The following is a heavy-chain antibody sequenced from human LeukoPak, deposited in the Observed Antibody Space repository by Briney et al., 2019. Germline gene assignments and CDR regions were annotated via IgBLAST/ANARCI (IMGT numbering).Heavy chain of an antibody. J-gene: IGHJ4*02. CDR1: GYTFTSYD. V-gene: IGHV1-8*01. CDR2: MNPNSGNT. Sequence: RRASVKVSCKASGYTFTSYDINWVRQATGQGLEWMGWMNPNSGNTGYAQKFQGRVSMTRNTSISTAYMELSSLRSEDTAVYYCARGGAAQDTPGFGYWGQGTLVTVSS. D-gene: IGHD1-26*01. CDR3: ARGGAAQDTPGFGY.